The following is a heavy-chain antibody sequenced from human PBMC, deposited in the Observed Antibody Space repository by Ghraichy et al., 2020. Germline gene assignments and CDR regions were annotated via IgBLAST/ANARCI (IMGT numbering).Heavy chain of an antibody. J-gene: IGHJ5*02. V-gene: IGHV4-34*01. D-gene: IGHD6-19*01. Sequence: SETLSLTCAVYGGSFSGYYWSWIRQPPGKGLEWIGEINHSGSTNYNPSLKSRVTISVDTSKNQFSLKLSSVTAADTAVYYCARGGGAVAPPFDPWGQGTLVTVSS. CDR3: ARGGGAVAPPFDP. CDR2: INHSGST. CDR1: GGSFSGYY.